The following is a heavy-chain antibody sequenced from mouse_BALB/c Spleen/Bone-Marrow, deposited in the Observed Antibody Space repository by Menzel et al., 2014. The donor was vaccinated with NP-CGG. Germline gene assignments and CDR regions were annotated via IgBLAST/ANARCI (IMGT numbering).Heavy chain of an antibody. D-gene: IGHD1-2*01. CDR1: GFTFSDAW. CDR3: TDLLRLRRDY. Sequence: EVMLVESGVGLVQPGGSMKISRAASGFTFSDAWMDWVRQSPEKGLEWVAEIRTKANNHATYYAESAKGRFTISRDDSKSSVYLQMNSLRAEDTGIYYCTDLLRLRRDYWGQGTSVTVSS. J-gene: IGHJ4*01. V-gene: IGHV6-6*01. CDR2: IRTKANNHAT.